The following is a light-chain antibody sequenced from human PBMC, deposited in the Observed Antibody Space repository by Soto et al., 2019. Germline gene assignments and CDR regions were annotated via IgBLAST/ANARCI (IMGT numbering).Light chain of an antibody. CDR2: EVS. Sequence: QSALTQPASVAGSPGQSSTISCTGTSSYVGGENYVSWYHQHPGKAPKLMIYEVSNRPSGVSNRFSGSKSGNTAFLTISGLPAEDEADYYCSSYTSSSTYVFGTGTKVTVL. V-gene: IGLV2-14*01. CDR3: SSYTSSSTYV. J-gene: IGLJ1*01. CDR1: SSYVGGENY.